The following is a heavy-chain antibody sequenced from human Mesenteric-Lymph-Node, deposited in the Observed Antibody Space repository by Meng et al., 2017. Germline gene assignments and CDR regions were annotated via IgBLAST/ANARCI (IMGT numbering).Heavy chain of an antibody. CDR2: VNPSGGGT. CDR1: GYTFTSYG. Sequence: ASVKVSCKASGYTFTSYGISWVRQAPGHGLEWMGWVNPSGGGTNYPQKFQGRVTMTRDTSISTAYMELTTLRSDDTAVYYCASQAYNDYYFDYWGQGTLVTVSS. V-gene: IGHV1-2*02. CDR3: ASQAYNDYYFDY. D-gene: IGHD4/OR15-4a*01. J-gene: IGHJ4*02.